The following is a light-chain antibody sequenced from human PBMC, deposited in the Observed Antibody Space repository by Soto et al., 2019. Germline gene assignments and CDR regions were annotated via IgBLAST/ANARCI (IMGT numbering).Light chain of an antibody. CDR1: SGSIASNY. CDR3: QSYDSSTPVV. J-gene: IGLJ2*01. V-gene: IGLV6-57*03. Sequence: NFMLTQPHSVSESPGKTVTISCTRSSGSIASNYVQWYQQRPGSAPTTVISEDNQRPSGVPDRFSGSIDSSSNSASLTISGLKTEDEADYYCQSYDSSTPVVFGGGTKLTVL. CDR2: EDN.